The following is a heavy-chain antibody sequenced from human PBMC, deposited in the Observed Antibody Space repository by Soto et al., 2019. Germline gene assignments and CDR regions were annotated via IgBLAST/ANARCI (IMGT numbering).Heavy chain of an antibody. Sequence: ASVKVSCKASGYTFTSYGISWVRQAPGQGLEWMGWISAYNGNTNYAQKLQGRVTMTTDTSTSTAYMELRSLRSDDTAVYYCARVPGYYDSSGYLTKDAFDIWGQGTMVT. J-gene: IGHJ3*02. CDR1: GYTFTSYG. V-gene: IGHV1-18*01. CDR2: ISAYNGNT. D-gene: IGHD3-22*01. CDR3: ARVPGYYDSSGYLTKDAFDI.